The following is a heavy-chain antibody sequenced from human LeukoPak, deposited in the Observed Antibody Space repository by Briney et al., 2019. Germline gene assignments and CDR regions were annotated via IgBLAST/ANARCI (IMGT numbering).Heavy chain of an antibody. J-gene: IGHJ4*02. Sequence: GGSLRLSCVASGFTVRDKYMSWVRQAPGKGLEWVAIIYAGDRTYYTDSVKGRFTLSRDNSKNTLYLQMNSLRAADTAVYYCVGDGISSPNLDYWGQGTLVTVSS. CDR3: VGDGISSPNLDY. V-gene: IGHV3-53*01. D-gene: IGHD6-6*01. CDR2: IYAGDRT. CDR1: GFTVRDKY.